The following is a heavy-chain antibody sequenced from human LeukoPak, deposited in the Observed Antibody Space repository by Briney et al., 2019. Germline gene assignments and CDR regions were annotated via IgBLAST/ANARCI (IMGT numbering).Heavy chain of an antibody. CDR1: GFTFSSSA. J-gene: IGHJ4*02. Sequence: GGSLTLSCAASGFTFSSSAMTWVRQAPGKGLEWVSSISDNGGSTYYADSVKGRFTISRDNSKNTLFLQMSSLRVEDTALYYCAKNAIAWSKDYWGQGTLVTVSS. CDR3: AKNAIAWSKDY. D-gene: IGHD3-9*01. V-gene: IGHV3-23*01. CDR2: ISDNGGST.